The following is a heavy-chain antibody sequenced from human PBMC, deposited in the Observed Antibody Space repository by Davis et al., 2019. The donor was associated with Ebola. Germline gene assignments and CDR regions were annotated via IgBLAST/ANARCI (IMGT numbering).Heavy chain of an antibody. V-gene: IGHV1-69*06. J-gene: IGHJ6*02. CDR1: GGTFSSYA. CDR2: IIPIFGTA. D-gene: IGHD6-19*01. Sequence: SVKVSCKASGGTFSSYAISWVRQAPGQGLEWMGGIIPIFGTANYAQKFQGRVTITADKSTSTAYMELSSLRSEDTAVYYCARPVAGKLFYYYYGMDVWGQGTTVTVSS. CDR3: ARPVAGKLFYYYYGMDV.